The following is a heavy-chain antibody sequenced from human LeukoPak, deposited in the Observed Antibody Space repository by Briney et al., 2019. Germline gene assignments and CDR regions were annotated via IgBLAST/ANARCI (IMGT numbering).Heavy chain of an antibody. Sequence: PGGSLRLSCAASGFSCSGFGMHWIRQAPGKGLEWVTLIRSDGSSTYYADSVKGRFTISRDTSKNTLYLQMNSLRVEDTAVYYCAKDRDDYGNDCWGQGILVTVST. J-gene: IGHJ4*02. CDR1: GFSCSGFG. CDR2: IRSDGSST. CDR3: AKDRDDYGNDC. D-gene: IGHD4-11*01. V-gene: IGHV3-30*02.